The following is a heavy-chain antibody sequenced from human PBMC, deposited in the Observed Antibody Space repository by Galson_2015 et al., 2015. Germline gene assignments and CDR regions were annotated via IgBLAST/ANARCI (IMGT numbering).Heavy chain of an antibody. D-gene: IGHD3-22*01. Sequence: ETLSLTCTVSGASISSYYWSWVRQPPGKGLEWIGYMFHRGSTKYNPSLKSRVTMSTDPSKSQISLKLRSVTAADTAVYYCARVVSSGRSGYFGMDVWGHGTTVAVS. CDR3: ARVVSSGRSGYFGMDV. J-gene: IGHJ6*02. CDR1: GASISSYY. CDR2: MFHRGST. V-gene: IGHV4-59*01.